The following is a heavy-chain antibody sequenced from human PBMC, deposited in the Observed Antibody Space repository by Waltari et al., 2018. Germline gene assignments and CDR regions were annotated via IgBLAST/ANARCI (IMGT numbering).Heavy chain of an antibody. Sequence: QVQLVQSGAEVKKPGASVKVSCKVSGYTLTELSMHWVRQAPGKGLEWMGGFEPEDGETIYAQKCQGRATMTEDTSTDTAYMELSSLRSEDTAVYYCATDGRGYKGYYYYGMDVWGQGTTVTVSS. CDR3: ATDGRGYKGYYYYGMDV. CDR1: GYTLTELS. V-gene: IGHV1-24*01. CDR2: FEPEDGET. D-gene: IGHD5-12*01. J-gene: IGHJ6*02.